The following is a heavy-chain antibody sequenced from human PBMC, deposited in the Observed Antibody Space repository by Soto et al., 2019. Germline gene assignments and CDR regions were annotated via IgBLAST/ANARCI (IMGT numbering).Heavy chain of an antibody. CDR2: ISGSGGST. J-gene: IGHJ3*02. CDR1: GFTFSSYA. D-gene: IGHD6-6*01. Sequence: GGSLRLSCAASGFTFSSYAMSWVRQAPGKGLEWVSAISGSGGSTYYADSVKGRFTISRDNSKNTLYLQMNSLRAEDTAVYYCAKDTNIAGIEYSSSSRWDAFDIWGQGTMVTVSS. V-gene: IGHV3-23*01. CDR3: AKDTNIAGIEYSSSSRWDAFDI.